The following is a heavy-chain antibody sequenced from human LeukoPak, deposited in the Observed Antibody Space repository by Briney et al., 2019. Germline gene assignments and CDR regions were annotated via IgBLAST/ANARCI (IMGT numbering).Heavy chain of an antibody. CDR1: GGSISDNY. D-gene: IGHD2-15*01. CDR2: AYYSGHT. CDR3: ARHPFATPFDY. J-gene: IGHJ4*02. Sequence: SETLSLTCTGSGGSISDNYWSWIRQPPGKGLEWIGYAYYSGHTNYNSSLKSRVTMSLDTSKSQFSLRLSSVTAADTAVYFCARHPFATPFDYWGPGTLVTVSS. V-gene: IGHV4-59*08.